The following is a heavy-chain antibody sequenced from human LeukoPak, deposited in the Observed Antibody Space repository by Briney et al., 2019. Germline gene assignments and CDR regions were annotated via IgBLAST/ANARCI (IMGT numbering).Heavy chain of an antibody. Sequence: GESLKISCKGSGYSFTTYWIGWVRQMPGKGLEWMGFIYPGDSDTRYSPSFQGQVTISADKSISTAYLQWSSLKASDTAIYYCARRYDNAEYFQEWGQGTLVTVSS. CDR2: IYPGDSDT. CDR1: GYSFTTYW. D-gene: IGHD3-3*01. J-gene: IGHJ1*01. V-gene: IGHV5-51*01. CDR3: ARRYDNAEYFQE.